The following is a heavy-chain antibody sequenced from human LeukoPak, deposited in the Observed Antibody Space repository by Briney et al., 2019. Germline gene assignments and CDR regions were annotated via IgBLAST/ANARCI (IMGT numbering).Heavy chain of an antibody. CDR3: ARGGLWFGDSNAGYFDY. Sequence: PGGSLRLSCAASGFTFSSYAMHWVRQAPGKGLEWVAVISYDGSNKYYADSVKGRFTISRDNSRNTLYLQMNSLRAEDTAVYYCARGGLWFGDSNAGYFDYWGQGTLVTVSS. V-gene: IGHV3-30*04. J-gene: IGHJ4*02. CDR1: GFTFSSYA. D-gene: IGHD3-10*01. CDR2: ISYDGSNK.